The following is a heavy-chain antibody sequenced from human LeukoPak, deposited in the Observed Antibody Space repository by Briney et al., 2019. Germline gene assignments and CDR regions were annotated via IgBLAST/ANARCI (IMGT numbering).Heavy chain of an antibody. CDR2: IYSGGST. Sequence: GGSLRLSCAASGFTVSSNYMSRVRQAPGKGLEWVSVIYSGGSTYYADSVKGRFTISRHNSKNTLYLQMNSLRAEDTAVYYCARDGGYCSSTSCSYDAFDIWGQGTMVTVSS. CDR1: GFTVSSNY. D-gene: IGHD2-2*01. V-gene: IGHV3-53*04. CDR3: ARDGGYCSSTSCSYDAFDI. J-gene: IGHJ3*02.